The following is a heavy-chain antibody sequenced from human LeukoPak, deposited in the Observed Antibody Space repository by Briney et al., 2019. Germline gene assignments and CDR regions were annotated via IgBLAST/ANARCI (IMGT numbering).Heavy chain of an antibody. J-gene: IGHJ6*02. CDR1: GYTFSSYD. CDR2: MNANSGNT. V-gene: IGHV1-8*01. D-gene: IGHD3-10*01. Sequence: PAASVRVSCKASGYTFSSYDMNWVRQAPGQGLEWMGWMNANSGNTGYAQKFQGRVTMTRNTSISTAYMELSSLRSEDTAVYYCARRAVRGVIITPPFYYYYYGMDVWGQGTTVTVSS. CDR3: ARRAVRGVIITPPFYYYYYGMDV.